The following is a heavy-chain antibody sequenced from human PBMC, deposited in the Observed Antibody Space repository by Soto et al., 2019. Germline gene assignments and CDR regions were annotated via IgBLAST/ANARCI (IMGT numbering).Heavy chain of an antibody. CDR1: SASVSTGSYY. D-gene: IGHD2-15*01. Sequence: SETLSLTCTVSSASVSTGSYYWSWIRQTPGKGLEWIGYIYYSGSTNYNPSLKSRVTISVDTSKNQFSLKLSSVTAADTAVYYCARAPDCSGGSCYSPVWFDPWGQGTLVTVSS. CDR3: ARAPDCSGGSCYSPVWFDP. V-gene: IGHV4-61*01. J-gene: IGHJ5*02. CDR2: IYYSGST.